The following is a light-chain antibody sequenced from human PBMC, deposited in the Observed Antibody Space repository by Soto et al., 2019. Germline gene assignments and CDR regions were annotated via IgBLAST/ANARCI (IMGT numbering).Light chain of an antibody. CDR2: DDN. J-gene: IGLJ1*01. CDR1: SSNIGGNS. V-gene: IGLV1-51*01. Sequence: QSVLTQPPSVSAAPGQKVTISCSGSSSNIGGNSVSWYQQLPGTAPKLPIYDDNKRPSGIPDRFSVSKSGTSATLGITGFQTGDEADYYCGSWDSSLSAYVFGTGTKVTV. CDR3: GSWDSSLSAYV.